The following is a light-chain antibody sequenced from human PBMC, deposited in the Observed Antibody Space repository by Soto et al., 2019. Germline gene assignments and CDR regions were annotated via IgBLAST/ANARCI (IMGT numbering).Light chain of an antibody. J-gene: IGKJ2*01. V-gene: IGKV3-20*01. CDR2: DAS. CDR3: QQFGGSPMYT. CDR1: QSVSSNF. Sequence: EVVLTQSPATLSLSPGERATLSCRASQSVSSNFLAWYQQRPGQAPRLLIFDASTRAPGIPDRFVGSGSGTDFTLSISTLEPEDSAVYYCQQFGGSPMYTFGQGTKFEIK.